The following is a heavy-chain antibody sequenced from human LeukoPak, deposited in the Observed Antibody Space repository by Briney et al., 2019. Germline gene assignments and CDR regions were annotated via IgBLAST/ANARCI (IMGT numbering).Heavy chain of an antibody. V-gene: IGHV1-69*05. CDR3: ASTLELKAGFDY. CDR1: GGTFSSYA. Sequence: GASVKVSCKASGGTFSSYAISWVRQAPGQGLEWMGGIIPIFGTANYAQKFQGRVTITTDESTSTAYMELSSLRSEDTAVYYCASTLELKAGFDYWGQGTLVTVSS. CDR2: IIPIFGTA. D-gene: IGHD1-7*01. J-gene: IGHJ4*02.